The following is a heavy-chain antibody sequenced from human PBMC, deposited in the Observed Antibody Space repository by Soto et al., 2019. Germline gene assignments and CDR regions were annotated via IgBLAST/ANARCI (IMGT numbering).Heavy chain of an antibody. J-gene: IGHJ4*02. CDR1: GGSISSGGYY. D-gene: IGHD3-10*01. CDR3: ARSATYYCGSGIYYCLDY. V-gene: IGHV4-31*02. CDR2: IYYSGST. Sequence: TLSLPCTVSGGSISSGGYYWSWIRQHPGKGLEWIGYIYYSGSTYYNPSLKSRVTISVDTSKNQFSLKLSSVTAADTAVYYCARSATYYCGSGIYYCLDYCGQGTLVTFSS.